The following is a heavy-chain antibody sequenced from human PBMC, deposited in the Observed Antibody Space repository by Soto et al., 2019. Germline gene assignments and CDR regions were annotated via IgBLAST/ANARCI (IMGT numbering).Heavy chain of an antibody. Sequence: ASVKVSCKVSGYTLTELSMHWVRQAPGKGLEWMEGFDPEDGETIYAQKFQGRVTMTEDTSTDTAYMELSSLRSEDTAEYYCARGSGTYYDILIGPGGDFYYGMDVWG. CDR2: FDPEDGET. D-gene: IGHD3-9*01. CDR3: ARGSGTYYDILIGPGGDFYYGMDV. CDR1: GYTLTELS. J-gene: IGHJ6*02. V-gene: IGHV1-24*01.